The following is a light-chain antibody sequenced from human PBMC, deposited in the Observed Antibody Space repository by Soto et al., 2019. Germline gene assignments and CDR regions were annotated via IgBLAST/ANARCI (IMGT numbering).Light chain of an antibody. CDR2: SAS. V-gene: IGKV3D-20*02. J-gene: IGKJ5*01. Sequence: EIVLTQSPGTLSLSPGETATLSCRASETVDTSSLGWYQQKPGRAPSLLIYSASRRATGIPDRFDASGSATDFTLTISRLEPEDFAIYYCQQRGETFGPGTRLEI. CDR3: QQRGET. CDR1: ETVDTSS.